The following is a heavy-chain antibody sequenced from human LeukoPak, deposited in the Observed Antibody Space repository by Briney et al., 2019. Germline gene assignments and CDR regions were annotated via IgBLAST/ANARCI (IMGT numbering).Heavy chain of an antibody. CDR1: GYTFTTYD. Sequence: ASVKVSCKASGYTFTTYDINWVRQATGQGLEWMGWMNPNSGNIGYAQKFQGRVTITTNTSISTAYMELSSLKSEDTAVYYCARDGLLMVRGVRNGFDPWGQGTLVTVSS. CDR3: ARDGLLMVRGVRNGFDP. CDR2: MNPNSGNI. D-gene: IGHD3-10*01. V-gene: IGHV1-8*03. J-gene: IGHJ5*02.